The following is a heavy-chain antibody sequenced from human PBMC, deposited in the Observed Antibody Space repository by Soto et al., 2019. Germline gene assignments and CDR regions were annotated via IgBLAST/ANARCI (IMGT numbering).Heavy chain of an antibody. D-gene: IGHD3-10*01. CDR1: GFTFTSSA. CDR3: SAGLMVRGIPQKFDP. Sequence: SVKVSCKASGFTFTSSAVQWVRQARGQRLEWIGWIVVGSGNTNYAQKFQERVTITRDMSTSTAYMELSSLRSEDTAVYYCSAGLMVRGIPQKFDPWGQGTLVTVSS. CDR2: IVVGSGNT. V-gene: IGHV1-58*01. J-gene: IGHJ5*02.